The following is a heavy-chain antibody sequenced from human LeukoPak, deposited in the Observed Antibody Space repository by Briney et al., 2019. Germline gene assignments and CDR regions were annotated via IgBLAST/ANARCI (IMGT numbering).Heavy chain of an antibody. CDR3: ARVPVVGATLGFDY. CDR2: IYYSGST. D-gene: IGHD1-26*01. J-gene: IGHJ4*02. Sequence: PSETLSLTCTVSGGSISSYYWSWIRQPPGKGLEWIGYIYYSGSTNYNPSLKSRVTISVDTSKNQFSLKLSSVTAADTAVYYCARVPVVGATLGFDYWGQGTLVTVSS. CDR1: GGSISSYY. V-gene: IGHV4-59*01.